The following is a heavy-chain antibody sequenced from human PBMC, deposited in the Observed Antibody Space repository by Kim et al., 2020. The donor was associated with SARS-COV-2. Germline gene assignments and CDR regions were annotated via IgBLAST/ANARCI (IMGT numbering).Heavy chain of an antibody. D-gene: IGHD2-15*01. J-gene: IGHJ4*02. CDR3: AKDGLAVVVAAFDY. V-gene: IGHV3-23*01. Sequence: ADSVKGRFTISRDNSKNTLYLQMNSLRAEDTAVYYCAKDGLAVVVAAFDYWGQGTLVTVSS.